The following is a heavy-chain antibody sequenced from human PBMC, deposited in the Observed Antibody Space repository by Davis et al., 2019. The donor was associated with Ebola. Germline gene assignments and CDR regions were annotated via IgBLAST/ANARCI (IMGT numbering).Heavy chain of an antibody. Sequence: PGGSLRLSCAASGFTFSSYGMHWVRQAPGKGLEWVAVIWYDGSNKYYADSVKGRFTISRDNSKNTLYLQMNSLRAEDTAVYYCARELRGNWFDPWGQGTLVTVSS. CDR3: ARELRGNWFDP. D-gene: IGHD3-10*01. CDR1: GFTFSSYG. J-gene: IGHJ5*02. V-gene: IGHV3-33*01. CDR2: IWYDGSNK.